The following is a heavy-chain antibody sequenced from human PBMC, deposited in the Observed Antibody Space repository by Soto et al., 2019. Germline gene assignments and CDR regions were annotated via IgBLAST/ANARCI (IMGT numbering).Heavy chain of an antibody. CDR2: IYSGGST. CDR1: GFTVSSNY. Sequence: GGSLRLSCAASGFTVSSNYMSCVRQAPGKGLEWVSVIYSGGSTYYADSVKGRFTISRDNSKNTLYLQMNSLRAEDTAVYYCARARFLEWSSYYYGMEVWGQGTTVAVSS. D-gene: IGHD3-3*01. CDR3: ARARFLEWSSYYYGMEV. J-gene: IGHJ6*02. V-gene: IGHV3-53*01.